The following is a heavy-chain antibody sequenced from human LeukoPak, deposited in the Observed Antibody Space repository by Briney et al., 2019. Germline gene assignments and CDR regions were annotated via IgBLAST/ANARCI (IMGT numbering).Heavy chain of an antibody. Sequence: GGSLRLSCAAPGFTFSSYGMHWVRQAPGKGLGWVAVIWYDGSNKYYADSVKGRFTISRDNSKNTLYLQMNSLRAEDTAVYYCARLNARDYYFDYWGQGTLVTVSS. V-gene: IGHV3-33*01. CDR1: GFTFSSYG. J-gene: IGHJ4*02. CDR2: IWYDGSNK. CDR3: ARLNARDYYFDY.